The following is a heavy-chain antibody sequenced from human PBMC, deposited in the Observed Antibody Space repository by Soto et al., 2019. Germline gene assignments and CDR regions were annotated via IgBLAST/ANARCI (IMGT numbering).Heavy chain of an antibody. CDR2: ISAYNGNT. D-gene: IGHD6-13*01. V-gene: IGHV1-18*01. CDR1: GYTFTSYG. J-gene: IGHJ4*02. CDR3: ARSPMAPAPVDF. Sequence: ASVKVSCKASGYTFTSYGISWVRQAPGQGLEWMGWISAYNGNTHYAQKFQGRLTLTTDTSTSTAYMELRSLTSDDTAVYFCARSPMAPAPVDFWGRGTLVTVSS.